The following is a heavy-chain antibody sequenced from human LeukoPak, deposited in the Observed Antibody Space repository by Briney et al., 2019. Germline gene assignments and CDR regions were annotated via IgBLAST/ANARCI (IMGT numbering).Heavy chain of an antibody. CDR1: GVSVSSNSAA. D-gene: IGHD5-18*01. V-gene: IGHV6-1*01. J-gene: IGHJ4*02. Sequence: SQTLSLTCAISGVSVSSNSAAWNWIRQSPSRGLEWLGRTYFMSKGYNDYPVSVKSRITINPDTSKNQFSLQLNSVTPADTAVYYCARDDSSMVKGAFDYWGQGTLVTVSS. CDR3: ARDDSSMVKGAFDY. CDR2: TYFMSKGYN.